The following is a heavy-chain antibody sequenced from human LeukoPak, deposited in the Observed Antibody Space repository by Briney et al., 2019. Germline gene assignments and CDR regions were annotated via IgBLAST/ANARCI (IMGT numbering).Heavy chain of an antibody. CDR3: ARVYSSGYYYYLDY. J-gene: IGHJ4*02. CDR2: IYHSGSS. Sequence: SETLSLTCTVSGGSISSSSYYWGWIRQPPGKGLEWIGSIYHSGSSYYNPSLKSRVTISVDTSKNQFSLKLSSVTAADTAVYYCARVYSSGYYYYLDYWGQGTLVTVSS. CDR1: GGSISSSSYY. V-gene: IGHV4-39*07. D-gene: IGHD3-22*01.